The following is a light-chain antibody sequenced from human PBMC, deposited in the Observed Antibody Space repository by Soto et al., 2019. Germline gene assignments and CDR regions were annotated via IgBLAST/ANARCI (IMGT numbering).Light chain of an antibody. J-gene: IGKJ4*01. Sequence: PGERATLSCRASQSVRSSYLAWYQQKPGQAPRLVIYDASSRATGIPDRFSGSGSGTDFTLTISRLEPEDFAVYYCQQYGSSPLTFGGGTKVEIK. CDR1: QSVRSSY. CDR2: DAS. CDR3: QQYGSSPLT. V-gene: IGKV3-20*01.